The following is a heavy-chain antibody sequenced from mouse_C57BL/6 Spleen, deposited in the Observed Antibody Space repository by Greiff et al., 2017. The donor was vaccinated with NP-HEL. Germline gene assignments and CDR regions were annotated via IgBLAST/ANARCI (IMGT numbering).Heavy chain of an antibody. CDR2: IWSGGST. Sequence: VHLVESGPGLVQPSQSLSITCTVSGFSLTSYGVHWVRQSPGKGLEWLGVIWSGGSTDYNAAFISRLSISKDNSKSQVFFKMNSLQADDTAIYYCARYGYDDGYYFDYWGQGTTLTVSS. CDR3: ARYGYDDGYYFDY. D-gene: IGHD2-2*01. J-gene: IGHJ2*01. V-gene: IGHV2-2*01. CDR1: GFSLTSYG.